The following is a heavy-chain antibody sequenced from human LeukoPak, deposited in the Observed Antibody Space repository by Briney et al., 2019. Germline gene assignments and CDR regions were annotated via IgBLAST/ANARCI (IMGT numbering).Heavy chain of an antibody. J-gene: IGHJ3*02. CDR1: GGSISSYY. CDR3: ARGGYYDKEAFDI. V-gene: IGHV4-59*01. D-gene: IGHD3-22*01. Sequence: SETLSLTCTVSGGSISSYYWGWIRQPPGKGLEWIGYIYYSGSTNHNPSLKSRVTISVDTSKNQFSLKLSSVTAADTAVYYCARGGYYDKEAFDIWGQGTMVTVSS. CDR2: IYYSGST.